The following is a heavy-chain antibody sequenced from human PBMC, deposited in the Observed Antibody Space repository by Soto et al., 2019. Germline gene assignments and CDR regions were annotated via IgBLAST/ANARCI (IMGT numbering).Heavy chain of an antibody. J-gene: IGHJ4*02. V-gene: IGHV4-39*01. Sequence: QLQLQESVPGLVKPSETLSLTCTVSGGSISSSSYYWVWIRQPPGKGLEGSGRSYYRGSTYYTPSLKIRVTISGDTSKNQFSLKLSSGTAADTAVYYCARRCSSSWYGGGFYFDYWGQGTLVTVSS. D-gene: IGHD6-13*01. CDR2: SYYRGST. CDR3: ARRCSSSWYGGGFYFDY. CDR1: GGSISSSSYY.